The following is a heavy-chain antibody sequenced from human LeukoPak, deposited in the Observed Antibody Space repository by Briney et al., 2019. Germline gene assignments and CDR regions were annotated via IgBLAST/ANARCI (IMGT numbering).Heavy chain of an antibody. CDR3: ARERDTAMVLPFDY. CDR1: GGTFSSYA. D-gene: IGHD5-18*01. CDR2: IIPIFGTA. V-gene: IGHV1-69*05. J-gene: IGHJ4*02. Sequence: SVKVSCKASGGTFSSYAISWVRQAPGQGLEWMGRIIPIFGTANYAQKFQGRVTITTDESTSTAYMELSSLRSEDTAVYYCARERDTAMVLPFDYWGQGTLATVSS.